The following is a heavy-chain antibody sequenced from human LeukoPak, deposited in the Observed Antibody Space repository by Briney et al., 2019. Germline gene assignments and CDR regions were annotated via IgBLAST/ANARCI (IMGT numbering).Heavy chain of an antibody. V-gene: IGHV3-64D*09. D-gene: IGHD1-14*01. CDR1: GFTFNSYV. CDR2: ISSNGGST. J-gene: IGHJ4*02. Sequence: GGSLRLSCSASGFTFNSYVMHWGRQAPGKGLEYVSAISSNGGSTYYADSVKGRFTISRDNSKNTLYLQMSSLRGEDTAVYYCGKLAGKWNPDYRGQGTLVTVSS. CDR3: GKLAGKWNPDY.